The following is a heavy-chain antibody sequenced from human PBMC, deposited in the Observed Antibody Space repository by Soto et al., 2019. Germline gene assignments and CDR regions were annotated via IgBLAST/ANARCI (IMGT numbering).Heavy chain of an antibody. J-gene: IGHJ5*02. V-gene: IGHV4-59*01. CDR1: GGSISSYY. D-gene: IGHD4-17*01. Sequence: PSETLSLTCTVSGGSISSYYWSWIRQPPGKGLEWIGYIYYSGSTNYNPSLKSRVTISVDTSKNQFSLKLSSVTAADTAVYYCARVGVMTTVTTAVFDPWGQGTLVTVSS. CDR3: ARVGVMTTVTTAVFDP. CDR2: IYYSGST.